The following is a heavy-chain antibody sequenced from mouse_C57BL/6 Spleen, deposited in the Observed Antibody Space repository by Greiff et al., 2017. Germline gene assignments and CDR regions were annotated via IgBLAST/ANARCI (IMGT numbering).Heavy chain of an antibody. CDR3: ARYYYGSSSYWYFDV. Sequence: DVMLVESGGGLVKPGGSLKLSCAASGFTFSDYGMHWVRQAPEKGLEWVAYISSGSSTIYYADTVKGRFTISRDNAKNTLFLQMTSLRSEDTAMYYCARYYYGSSSYWYFDVWGTGTTVTVSS. V-gene: IGHV5-17*01. D-gene: IGHD1-1*01. CDR1: GFTFSDYG. J-gene: IGHJ1*03. CDR2: ISSGSSTI.